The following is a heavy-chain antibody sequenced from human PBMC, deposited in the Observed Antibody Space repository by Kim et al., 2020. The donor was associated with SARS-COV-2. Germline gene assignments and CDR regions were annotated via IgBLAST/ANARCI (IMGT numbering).Heavy chain of an antibody. CDR2: TDNNANSYTT. Sequence: GGSLRLSCAVSGITFSDQYMDWVRQAPGKGLEWVGRTDNNANSYTTNYAASVRVRFTISRALSKNSLYMQMNSLKTDATAVYSCPRRWAWYYSAWGQG. J-gene: IGHJ1*01. D-gene: IGHD2-15*01. V-gene: IGHV3-72*01. CDR1: GITFSDQY. CDR3: PRRWAWYYSA.